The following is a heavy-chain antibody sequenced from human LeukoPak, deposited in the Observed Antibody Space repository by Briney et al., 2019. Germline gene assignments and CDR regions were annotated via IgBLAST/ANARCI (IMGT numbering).Heavy chain of an antibody. CDR1: GYTFTGYY. D-gene: IGHD3-3*01. J-gene: IGHJ4*02. Sequence: VDSVKVSCKASGYTFTGYYMYWVRQAPGQGLEWMGFINPNTGGTIYAQKFQARVTMTRDTSISTAYMELRGLISDDTAVYYCARRYDFWSGYPTAFDYWSQGTLVTVPS. CDR2: INPNTGGT. V-gene: IGHV1-2*02. CDR3: ARRYDFWSGYPTAFDY.